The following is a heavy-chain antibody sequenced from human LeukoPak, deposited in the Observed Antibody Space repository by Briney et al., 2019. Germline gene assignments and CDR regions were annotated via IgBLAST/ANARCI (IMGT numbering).Heavy chain of an antibody. CDR3: ASHLLSLQQLVLGDASDI. CDR1: GYTFTGYY. V-gene: IGHV1-2*02. CDR2: INPKSGDT. D-gene: IGHD1-1*01. Sequence: ASVKVSCKASGYTFTGYYMHWVRQAPGQRLEWMGWINPKSGDTKYAQKFQGRVTMTRDTSISTAYMELTSLRSDDTAVYYCASHLLSLQQLVLGDASDIWGPGTMATVSS. J-gene: IGHJ3*02.